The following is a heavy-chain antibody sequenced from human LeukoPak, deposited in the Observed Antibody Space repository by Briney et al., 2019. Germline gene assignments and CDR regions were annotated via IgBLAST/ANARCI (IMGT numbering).Heavy chain of an antibody. V-gene: IGHV4-34*01. CDR1: GRSFSGYY. J-gene: IGHJ6*02. CDR2: INHSGST. Sequence: PSETLSLTCAAYGRSFSGYYWSWIRQPPGKGLEWIGEINHSGSTNYNPSLKSRVTISVDTSKNQFSLKVSSVTAADTAVYYCVSKDYDILTGYWAGMDVWGQGTTVTVSS. CDR3: VSKDYDILTGYWAGMDV. D-gene: IGHD3-9*01.